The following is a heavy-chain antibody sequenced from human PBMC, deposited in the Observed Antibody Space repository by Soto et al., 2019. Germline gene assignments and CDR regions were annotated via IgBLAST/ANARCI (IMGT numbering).Heavy chain of an antibody. CDR1: GFTFSSYA. V-gene: IGHV3-23*01. Sequence: EVQLLESGGGLVQPGGSLRLSCAASGFTFSSYAMSWVRQAPGKGLEWVSAISGRGGSTYYADSVKARFTISRDNSKNTLYLQMNSLRAEDTAVYYCAKGGHIEGPGRYYDYYGMDVWGQGTTVTVSS. D-gene: IGHD3-10*01. CDR3: AKGGHIEGPGRYYDYYGMDV. J-gene: IGHJ6*02. CDR2: ISGRGGST.